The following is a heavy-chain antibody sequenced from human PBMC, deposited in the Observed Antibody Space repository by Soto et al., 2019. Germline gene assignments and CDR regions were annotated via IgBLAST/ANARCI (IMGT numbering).Heavy chain of an antibody. CDR1: GFSLSTSGVG. D-gene: IGHD6-19*01. V-gene: IGHV2-5*02. Sequence: SGPTLVNPTQTLTLTCTFSGFSLSTSGVGVGWIRQPPRKALEWLALIYWDDDKRYSPFLKSRLTITKDTSKNQVVLTMSNMDPVDTARYYCAHIVVAGLGYYFDYWGQGTLVTVSS. CDR3: AHIVVAGLGYYFDY. J-gene: IGHJ4*02. CDR2: IYWDDDK.